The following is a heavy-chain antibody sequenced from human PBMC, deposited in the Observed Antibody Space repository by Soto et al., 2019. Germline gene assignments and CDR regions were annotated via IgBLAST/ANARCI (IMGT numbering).Heavy chain of an antibody. D-gene: IGHD1-7*01. CDR2: ISGSGGST. Sequence: PGGSIRHSCAASGFTFISHAMSWVRQATGKGLEWVSAISGSGGSTYYADSVKGRFTISRDNSKNTLYLQMNSLRAEDTAVYYCAKDWVELPGDAFDIWGQGTMVTVSS. V-gene: IGHV3-23*01. J-gene: IGHJ3*02. CDR3: AKDWVELPGDAFDI. CDR1: GFTFISHA.